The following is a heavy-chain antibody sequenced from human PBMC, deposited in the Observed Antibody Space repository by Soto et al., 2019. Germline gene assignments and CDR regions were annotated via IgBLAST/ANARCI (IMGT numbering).Heavy chain of an antibody. Sequence: PSESLSRTCSVSGGSISSSNWWSWFSQPPGKGLEWIGEIYHSGSTNYNPSLKSRVTISVDKSKNQFSLKLSSVTAADTAVYYCARFEVAARQGHWFDPWGQGTLVTVS. CDR1: GGSISSSNW. CDR2: IYHSGST. J-gene: IGHJ5*02. CDR3: ARFEVAARQGHWFDP. V-gene: IGHV4-4*02. D-gene: IGHD6-6*01.